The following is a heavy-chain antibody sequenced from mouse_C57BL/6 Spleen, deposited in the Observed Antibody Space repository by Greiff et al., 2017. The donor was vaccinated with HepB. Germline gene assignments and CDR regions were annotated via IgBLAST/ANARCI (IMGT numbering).Heavy chain of an antibody. CDR1: GFTFSSYA. V-gene: IGHV5-4*01. Sequence: EVKLVESGGGLVKPGGSLKLSCAASGFTFSSYAMSWVRQTPEKRLEWVATISDGGSYTYYPDNVKGRFTISRDNAKNNLYLQMSHLKSEDTAMYYCAREVGKARYFDVWGTGTTVTVSS. CDR3: AREVGKARYFDV. CDR2: ISDGGSYT. D-gene: IGHD1-1*02. J-gene: IGHJ1*03.